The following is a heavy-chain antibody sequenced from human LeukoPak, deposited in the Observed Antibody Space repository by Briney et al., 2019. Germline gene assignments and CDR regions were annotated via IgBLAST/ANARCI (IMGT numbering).Heavy chain of an antibody. CDR1: GYTFTSYG. D-gene: IGHD3-22*01. CDR3: ARDLRRYYDSSGYYLPDY. J-gene: IGHJ4*02. CDR2: INPNSGGT. V-gene: IGHV1-2*02. Sequence: ASVKLSCKASGYTFTSYGISWVRQAPGQGLEWMGWINPNSGGTNYAQKFQGRVTMTRDTSISTAYMELSRLRSDDTAVYYCARDLRRYYDSSGYYLPDYWGQGTLVTVSS.